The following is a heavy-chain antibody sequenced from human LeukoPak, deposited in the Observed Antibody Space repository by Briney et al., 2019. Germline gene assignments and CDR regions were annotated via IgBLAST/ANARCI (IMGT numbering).Heavy chain of an antibody. CDR1: GGSISSYY. J-gene: IGHJ1*01. D-gene: IGHD1-26*01. CDR2: IYYSGST. CDR3: ASLSGWEPVEGYFQH. Sequence: PSETLSLTCTVSGGSISSYYWSWIRQPPGKGLEWIGYIYYSGSTNYNPSLKSRVTISVDTSKNQFSLKLSSVTAADTAVYYCASLSGWEPVEGYFQHWGQGTLVTVSS. V-gene: IGHV4-59*01.